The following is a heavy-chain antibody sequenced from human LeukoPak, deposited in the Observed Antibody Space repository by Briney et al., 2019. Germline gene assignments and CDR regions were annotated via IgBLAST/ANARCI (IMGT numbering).Heavy chain of an antibody. Sequence: GGSLRLSCAASGFTFSSYDMSWVRQAPGKGLEWVSAISGSGGSTYYADSVKGRFTISRDNSKNTLYLQMNSLRAEDTAVYYCAKNYDLLLTSMDVWGQGTTVTVSS. CDR1: GFTFSSYD. J-gene: IGHJ6*02. CDR2: ISGSGGST. D-gene: IGHD3-3*01. CDR3: AKNYDLLLTSMDV. V-gene: IGHV3-23*01.